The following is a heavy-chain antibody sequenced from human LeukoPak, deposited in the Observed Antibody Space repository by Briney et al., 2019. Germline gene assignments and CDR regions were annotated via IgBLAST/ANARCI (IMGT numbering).Heavy chain of an antibody. Sequence: PSETLSLTCTVSGGSISSSSYYWGWIRQPPGKGLAWIGSIYYSGSTYYNPSLKSRVTISVDTSKNQFSLKLSSVTAADTAVYYCARHVEYDILTGYYTLANWFDPWGQGTLVTVSS. CDR3: ARHVEYDILTGYYTLANWFDP. CDR1: GGSISSSSYY. V-gene: IGHV4-39*01. J-gene: IGHJ5*02. D-gene: IGHD3-9*01. CDR2: IYYSGST.